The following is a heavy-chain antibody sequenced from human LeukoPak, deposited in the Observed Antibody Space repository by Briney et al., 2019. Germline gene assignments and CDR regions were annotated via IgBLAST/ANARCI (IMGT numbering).Heavy chain of an antibody. CDR3: AKSLAAAGNY. CDR2: LSGSGRGGST. D-gene: IGHD6-13*01. V-gene: IGHV3-23*01. J-gene: IGHJ4*02. CDR1: GFTFSSYA. Sequence: GGSLRLSCAASGFTFSSYAMNWVRQAPGKGLEWVSGLSGSGRGGSTYYAASVKGRFTISRENSKNTLYLQMNSLRAEDTAAYYCAKSLAAAGNYWGQGTLVTVSS.